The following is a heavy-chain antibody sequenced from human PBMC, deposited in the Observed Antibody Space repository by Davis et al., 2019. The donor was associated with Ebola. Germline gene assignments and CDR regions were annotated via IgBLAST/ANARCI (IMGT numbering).Heavy chain of an antibody. CDR3: ARSDIAAAGNFDY. Sequence: PSETLSLTCTVSGGSISSYYWSWIRQPPGKGLEWIGYIYYSGSTNYNPSLKSRVTMSVDTSKNQFSLKLSSVTAADTAVYYCARSDIAAAGNFDYWGQGTLVTVSS. V-gene: IGHV4-59*12. CDR1: GGSISSYY. J-gene: IGHJ4*02. D-gene: IGHD6-13*01. CDR2: IYYSGST.